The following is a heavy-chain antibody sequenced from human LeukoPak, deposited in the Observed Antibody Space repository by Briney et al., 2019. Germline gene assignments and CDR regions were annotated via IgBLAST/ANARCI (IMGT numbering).Heavy chain of an antibody. V-gene: IGHV3-30*18. CDR2: ISYDGSNK. J-gene: IGHJ4*02. Sequence: PGGSLRLSCAASGFTFSSYGMHWVRQAPGKGLEWVAVISYDGSNKYYADSVKGRFTISRDNSKNTLYLQMNSLRAEDTAVYYCAKVHSSSWTENGPFDYWGQGTLVTVSS. CDR1: GFTFSSYG. CDR3: AKVHSSSWTENGPFDY. D-gene: IGHD6-13*01.